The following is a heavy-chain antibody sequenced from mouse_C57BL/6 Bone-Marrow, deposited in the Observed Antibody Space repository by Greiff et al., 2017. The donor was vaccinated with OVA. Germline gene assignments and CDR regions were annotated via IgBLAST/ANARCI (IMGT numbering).Heavy chain of an antibody. CDR1: GYTFTSYW. J-gene: IGHJ3*01. CDR2: IYPGNSDT. CDR3: TTYDSLAY. D-gene: IGHD2-4*01. Sequence: EVQLQQSGTVLARPGASVKMSCKTSGYTFTSYWMHWVKQRPGQGLEWIGAIYPGNSDTSYNQKFKSKAKLTAVTSASTAYMELSSLTNEDSAVYYCTTYDSLAYWGQGTLVTVSA. V-gene: IGHV1-5*01.